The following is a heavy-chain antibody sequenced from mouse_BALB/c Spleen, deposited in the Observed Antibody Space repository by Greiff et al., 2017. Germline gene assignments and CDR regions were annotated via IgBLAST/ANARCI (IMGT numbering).Heavy chain of an antibody. J-gene: IGHJ4*01. Sequence: QVQLKQPGAELVKPGASVKLSCKASGYTFTSYYMYWVKQRPGQGLEWIGGINPSNGGTNFNEKFKSKATLTVDKSSSTAYMQLSSLTSEDSAVYYCTKYYPRYAMDYWGQGTSVTVSS. V-gene: IGHV1S81*02. CDR3: TKYYPRYAMDY. D-gene: IGHD1-1*01. CDR2: INPSNGGT. CDR1: GYTFTSYY.